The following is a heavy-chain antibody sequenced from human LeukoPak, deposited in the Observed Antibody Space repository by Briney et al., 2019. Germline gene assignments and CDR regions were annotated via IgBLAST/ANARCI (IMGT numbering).Heavy chain of an antibody. V-gene: IGHV3-30-3*01. CDR2: ISYDGSNK. CDR3: ARHSFPIVVVTAELDP. Sequence: PGRSLRLSCAASGFTFSSYAMHWVRQAPGKGLEWVAVISYDGSNKYYADSVKGRFTNSRDNSKNTLYLQMNSLRAEDTAVYYCARHSFPIVVVTAELDPWGQGTLVTVSS. J-gene: IGHJ5*02. D-gene: IGHD2-21*02. CDR1: GFTFSSYA.